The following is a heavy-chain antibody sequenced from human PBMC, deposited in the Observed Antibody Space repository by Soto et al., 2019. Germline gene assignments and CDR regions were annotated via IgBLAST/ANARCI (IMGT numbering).Heavy chain of an antibody. Sequence: ASVKVSCKASGYTFTTYAMHWVRQAPGQRLEWMGWINAANGNTKYSQKFQGRVTITRDMSTSTAYMELSSLRSEDTAVYYCSAHSVSSYFTYGGRETLFTVS. CDR3: SAHSVSSYFTY. V-gene: IGHV1-3*01. CDR2: INAANGNT. J-gene: IGHJ4*02. CDR1: GYTFTTYA. D-gene: IGHD3-10*01.